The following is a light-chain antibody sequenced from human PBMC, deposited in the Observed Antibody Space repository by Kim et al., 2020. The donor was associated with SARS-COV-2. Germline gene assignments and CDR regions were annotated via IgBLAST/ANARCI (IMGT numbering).Light chain of an antibody. J-gene: IGLJ1*01. CDR3: SSYTSSSTPYV. CDR1: SSDVGGYNY. CDR2: DVS. V-gene: IGLV2-14*03. Sequence: SITISCTETSSDVGGYNYVSWYQQHPGKAPKLMIYDVSTRPSGVSNRFSGSKSGNTASLTISGLQAEDEADYYCSSYTSSSTPYVFGTGTKVTVL.